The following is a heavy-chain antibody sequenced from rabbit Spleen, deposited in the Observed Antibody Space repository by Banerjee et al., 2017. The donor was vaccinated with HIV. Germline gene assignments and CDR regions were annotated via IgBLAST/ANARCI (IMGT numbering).Heavy chain of an antibody. V-gene: IGHV1S40*01. D-gene: IGHD1-1*01. CDR2: IWTGSTSIT. CDR1: GFSFTSGYD. Sequence: QSLEESGGGLVQPGASLTLTCTASGFSFTSGYDMCWVRQATGKGLEWIGTIWTGSTSITWYANWALGRFTISKTSSTTVTLQLNSLTAADTATYFCARDLVAVIGWNFSLWGQGTLVTVS. CDR3: ARDLVAVIGWNFSL. J-gene: IGHJ4*01.